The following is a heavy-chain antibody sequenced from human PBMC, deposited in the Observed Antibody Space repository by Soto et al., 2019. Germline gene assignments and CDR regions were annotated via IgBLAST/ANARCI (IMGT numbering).Heavy chain of an antibody. Sequence: SETLSLTCTVSGGSISSYYWSWIRQPPGKGLEWIGYIYYSGSTNYNPSLKSRATISVDTSKNQFSLKLSSVTAADTAVYYCAREGYSGYDSDFDAFDIWGQGTMVTVSS. D-gene: IGHD5-12*01. J-gene: IGHJ3*02. CDR1: GGSISSYY. CDR3: AREGYSGYDSDFDAFDI. V-gene: IGHV4-59*01. CDR2: IYYSGST.